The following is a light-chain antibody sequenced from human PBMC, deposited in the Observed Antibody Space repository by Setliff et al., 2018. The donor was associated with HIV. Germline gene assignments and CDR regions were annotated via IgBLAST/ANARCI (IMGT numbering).Light chain of an antibody. CDR1: SSDVGDYNH. J-gene: IGLJ3*02. Sequence: QSVLTQPRSVSGSPGQSVTISCTGTSSDVGDYNHVSWYQQHPGKAPKLIIYDASKRPSGVPDRFSASKSGNTASLTISGLQAEDEADYYCSYAGKFTGVLGGGTKVTVL. V-gene: IGLV2-11*01. CDR3: CSYAGKFTGV. CDR2: DAS.